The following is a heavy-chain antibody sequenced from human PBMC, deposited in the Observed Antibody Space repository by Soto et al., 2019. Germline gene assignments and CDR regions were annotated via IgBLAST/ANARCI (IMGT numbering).Heavy chain of an antibody. CDR1: GFTFSSYS. CDR2: ISSGSSSI. V-gene: IGHV3-21*02. J-gene: IGHJ4*02. CDR3: ARALNSLIAVPAY. D-gene: IGHD6-19*01. Sequence: EVQLVEVGGGLVKPGGSLRLSCAASGFTFSSYSMTWVRQAPGKGLECVSSISSGSSSIYYADSVKGRVTISRDNAKNPLYLQMNSLRAYDSAGHYCARALNSLIAVPAYWGQGTLVTVSS.